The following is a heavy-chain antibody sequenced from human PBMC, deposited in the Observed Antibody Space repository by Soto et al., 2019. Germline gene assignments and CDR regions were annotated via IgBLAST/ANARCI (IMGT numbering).Heavy chain of an antibody. D-gene: IGHD2-8*01. Sequence: QLQLQESGPGLVKPSETLSLTCTVSGGSISSTTYYWGWMRQPPGKGLEWIASFFIGGNTYYNPSLKSRVTISVDTSKNQFSLKLSYVTAADTAVYCCARRNVLDIDAYYWGQGILVTVSS. J-gene: IGHJ4*02. V-gene: IGHV4-39*01. CDR3: ARRNVLDIDAYY. CDR2: FFIGGNT. CDR1: GGSISSTTYY.